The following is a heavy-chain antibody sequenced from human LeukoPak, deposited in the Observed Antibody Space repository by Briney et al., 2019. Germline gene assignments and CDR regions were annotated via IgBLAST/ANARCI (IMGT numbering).Heavy chain of an antibody. Sequence: PGGSLRLSCSASGFTLSSYAMHCVRQAPREGLEYVSGIITNGGSTYYADSVKGRFTMSRDNSKNTMYLQMSSLRAEDTAVYYCVKSLSKTGGYRGQGTLVTVSS. CDR3: VKSLSKTGGY. CDR1: GFTLSSYA. D-gene: IGHD1-26*01. J-gene: IGHJ4*02. CDR2: IITNGGST. V-gene: IGHV3-64D*06.